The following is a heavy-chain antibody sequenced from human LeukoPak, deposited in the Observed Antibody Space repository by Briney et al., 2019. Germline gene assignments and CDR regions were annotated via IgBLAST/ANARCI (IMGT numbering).Heavy chain of an antibody. CDR1: GYGYTTYW. J-gene: IGHJ4*02. CDR2: IFPGDSDT. CDR3: ARREGPFRKYYFNY. D-gene: IGHD1-26*01. Sequence: GESLKISCRGAGYGYTTYWIAWVRQTPTKGLEWMATIFPGDSDTRYSPSFQGQVTISADKSINTAYLQWSSLKASDTAMYYCARREGPFRKYYFNYWGQGTLVTVSS. V-gene: IGHV5-51*01.